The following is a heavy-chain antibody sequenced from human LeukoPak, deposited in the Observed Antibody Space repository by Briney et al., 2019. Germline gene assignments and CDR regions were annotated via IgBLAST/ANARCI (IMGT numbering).Heavy chain of an antibody. CDR2: INPSSGGT. Sequence: GASVKVSCKASGYTFTGYYMHWVRQAPGQGLEWMGWINPSSGGTNSAQKFQGRVTMTRDTSISTAYMELSRLRSDDTAVYYCARATRSSTSCLPYYYYGMDVWGQGTTVTVSS. J-gene: IGHJ6*02. D-gene: IGHD2-2*01. CDR3: ARATRSSTSCLPYYYYGMDV. CDR1: GYTFTGYY. V-gene: IGHV1-2*02.